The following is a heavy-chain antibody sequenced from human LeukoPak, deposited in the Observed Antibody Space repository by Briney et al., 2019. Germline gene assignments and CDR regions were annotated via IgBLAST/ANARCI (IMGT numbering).Heavy chain of an antibody. J-gene: IGHJ4*02. V-gene: IGHV4-34*01. CDR3: VSSYSNGWYSQIDY. CDR1: GGSFSGYY. Sequence: SETLSLTCAVYGGSFSGYYWSWIRQPPGKGLEWIGEINHSGSTNYNPSLKSRVAILVDTSENQFSLKLTSVTAADTAVCYCVSSYSNGWYSQIDYWGQGTLVTVSS. CDR2: INHSGST. D-gene: IGHD6-19*01.